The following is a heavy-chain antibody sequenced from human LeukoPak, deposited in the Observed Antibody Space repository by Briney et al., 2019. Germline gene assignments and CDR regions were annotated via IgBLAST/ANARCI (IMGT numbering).Heavy chain of an antibody. D-gene: IGHD2-2*01. CDR1: GYTFTSYG. CDR2: ISAYNGNT. CDR3: ARANLGYCSSTSCYGYYYYMDV. Sequence: ASVKVSCKASGYTFTSYGISWVQQAPGQGLEWMGWISAYNGNTNDAQKLQGRVTMTTDTSTSTAYMELRSLRSDDTAVYYCARANLGYCSSTSCYGYYYYMDVWGKGTTVTVSS. J-gene: IGHJ6*03. V-gene: IGHV1-18*01.